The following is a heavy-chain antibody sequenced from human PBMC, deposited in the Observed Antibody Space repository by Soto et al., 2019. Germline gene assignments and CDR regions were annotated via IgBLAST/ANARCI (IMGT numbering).Heavy chain of an antibody. V-gene: IGHV4-59*01. D-gene: IGHD6-19*01. CDR3: ARSVAVPGAHIDY. Sequence: ASETLSLTCIVSGGSISGSYWSWIRQSPGKGLEWLGYVYYTGSTNYSPSLRSRVSISVDTSKNEFSLRLSSVTAADTAVYFCARSVAVPGAHIDYWGQGTQVTVS. CDR1: GGSISGSY. CDR2: VYYTGST. J-gene: IGHJ4*02.